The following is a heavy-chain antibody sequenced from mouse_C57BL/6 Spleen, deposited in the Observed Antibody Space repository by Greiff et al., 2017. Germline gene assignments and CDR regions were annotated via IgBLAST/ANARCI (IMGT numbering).Heavy chain of an antibody. CDR1: GYTFTSYN. CDR3: ARSGYDYDGGYFDV. CDR2: IYPGNGDT. Sequence: LQQSGAELVRPGASVKMSCKASGYTFTSYNMHWVKQTPRQGLEWIGAIYPGNGDTSYNPKFKGKATLTVDKSSSTAYMQLSSLTSEDSAVYFCARSGYDYDGGYFDVWGTGTTVTVSS. J-gene: IGHJ1*03. D-gene: IGHD2-4*01. V-gene: IGHV1-12*01.